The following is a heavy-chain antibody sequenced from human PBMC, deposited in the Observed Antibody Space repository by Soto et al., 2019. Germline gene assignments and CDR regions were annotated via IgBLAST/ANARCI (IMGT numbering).Heavy chain of an antibody. CDR1: GFTFSDYY. D-gene: IGHD5-18*01. V-gene: IGHV3-11*01. CDR2: ISSSGRTI. Sequence: PGGSLRLSCAASGFTFSDYYTSWIRQAPGKGLEWVSYISSSGRTIYYADSVKGRFTISRDNAKNSLYLQMNSLRAEDTAMYYCARDLGYTYGLDAFHIWGQGTMVTVSS. CDR3: ARDLGYTYGLDAFHI. J-gene: IGHJ3*02.